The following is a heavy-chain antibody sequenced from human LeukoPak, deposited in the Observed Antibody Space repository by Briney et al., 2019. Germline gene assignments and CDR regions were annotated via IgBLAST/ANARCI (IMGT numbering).Heavy chain of an antibody. Sequence: GASVKVSCKASGYTFSGYYMHWVRQAPGQGLEWMGWVNPNSGVTNYAQKFQDRVTMTRDTSISTAYMELSRLRSDDTAVYYCARSRGDGWYFDLWGRGTLVTVSS. D-gene: IGHD7-27*01. CDR2: VNPNSGVT. V-gene: IGHV1-2*02. J-gene: IGHJ2*01. CDR1: GYTFSGYY. CDR3: ARSRGDGWYFDL.